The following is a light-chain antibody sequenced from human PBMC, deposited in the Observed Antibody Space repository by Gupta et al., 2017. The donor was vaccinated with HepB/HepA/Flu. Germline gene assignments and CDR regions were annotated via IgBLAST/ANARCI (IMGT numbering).Light chain of an antibody. CDR3: SSYASGSTYVI. V-gene: IGLV2-23*02. CDR1: GRYVGGYNL. CDR2: EVS. J-gene: IGLJ2*01. Sequence: QSALTQPASVSGSPGQSITISCTGTGRYVGGYNLVSWYQQHPGIAPKLIIYEVSRRPSGVSHRFSGSKSGITASLTISGLQAEDEAIYYCSSYASGSTYVIFGGGTKLTFL.